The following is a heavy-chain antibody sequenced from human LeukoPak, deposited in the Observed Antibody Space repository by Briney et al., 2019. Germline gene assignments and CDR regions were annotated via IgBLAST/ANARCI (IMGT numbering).Heavy chain of an antibody. CDR1: GGSIRSYY. Sequence: PSETLSLTCTVSGGSIRSYYWSWIRQPPGKGLEWIGYAYYSGSTNYNPSLKSRVTISVDTSKNQFSLRLSSVTSADTAVYYCARRVAGYNPNYYCYYMDVWGKGTTVTISS. D-gene: IGHD5-24*01. CDR2: AYYSGST. V-gene: IGHV4-59*01. CDR3: ARRVAGYNPNYYCYYMDV. J-gene: IGHJ6*03.